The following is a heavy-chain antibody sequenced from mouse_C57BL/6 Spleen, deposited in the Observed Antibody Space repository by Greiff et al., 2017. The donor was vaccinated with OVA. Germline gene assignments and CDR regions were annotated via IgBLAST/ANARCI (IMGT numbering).Heavy chain of an antibody. CDR1: GFTFSDYG. CDR2: ISSGSSTI. D-gene: IGHD1-1*01. J-gene: IGHJ4*01. Sequence: DVQLVESGGGLVKPGGSLKLSCAASGFTFSDYGMHWVRQAPEKGLEWVAYISSGSSTIYYADTVKGRFTISRDNAKNTLFLQMTSLRSEDTAMYYCARPPNYGYAMDYWGQGTSVTVSS. V-gene: IGHV5-17*01. CDR3: ARPPNYGYAMDY.